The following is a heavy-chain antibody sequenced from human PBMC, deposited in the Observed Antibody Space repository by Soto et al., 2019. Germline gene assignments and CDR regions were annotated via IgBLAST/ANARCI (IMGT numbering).Heavy chain of an antibody. D-gene: IGHD2-2*01. CDR3: AREGPPAALDY. CDR2: ISYDGSNK. V-gene: IGHV3-30-3*01. CDR1: GFTFSSYA. Sequence: QVQLVESGGGVVQPGRSLRLSCAASGFTFSSYAMHWVRQAPGKGLEWVAVISYDGSNKYYADSVKGRFTISRDNSKNTLYLQMNSLRAEDTAVYYCAREGPPAALDYWGQGTLVTVSS. J-gene: IGHJ4*02.